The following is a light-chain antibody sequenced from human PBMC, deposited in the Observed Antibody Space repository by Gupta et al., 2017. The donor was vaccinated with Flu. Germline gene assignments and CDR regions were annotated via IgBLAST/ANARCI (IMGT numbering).Light chain of an antibody. CDR1: SSDVGGYKY. V-gene: IGLV2-11*01. CDR3: CSYAGSYTWV. J-gene: IGLJ3*02. Sequence: QSALTQPRSVSGSPGQSVTISCTGSSSDVGGYKYVSWYQQNPGKAPKLMIHDVSKRPSGVPDRFSGSTSGNTASLTISGLQAEDEADYYCCSYAGSYTWVFGGGTKLTVL. CDR2: DVS.